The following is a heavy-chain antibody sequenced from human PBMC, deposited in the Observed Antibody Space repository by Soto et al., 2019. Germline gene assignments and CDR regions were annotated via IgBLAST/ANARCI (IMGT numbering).Heavy chain of an antibody. V-gene: IGHV1-2*04. J-gene: IGHJ1*01. Sequence: GASVKVSCKASGYTFTGYYMHWVRQAPGQGLEWMGWINPNSGGTNYAQKFQGWVTMTRDTSISTAYMELSRLRSDDTAVYYCARVSGETDYGDYYGPAEYFQHWGQGTLVTVSS. CDR1: GYTFTGYY. CDR2: INPNSGGT. CDR3: ARVSGETDYGDYYGPAEYFQH. D-gene: IGHD4-17*01.